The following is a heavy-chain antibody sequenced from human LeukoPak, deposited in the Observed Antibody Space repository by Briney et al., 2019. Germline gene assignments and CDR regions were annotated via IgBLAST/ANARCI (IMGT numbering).Heavy chain of an antibody. CDR2: IYTSGST. J-gene: IGHJ3*02. Sequence: PSETLSLTCTVSGGSISSYYWSWIRQPAGKGLEWIGRIYTSGSTNYNPSLKSRVTMSVDTSKNQFSLKLSSVTAADTAVYYCARDIYYDSSGDDAFDIWGQGTMVTVSS. V-gene: IGHV4-4*07. D-gene: IGHD3-22*01. CDR3: ARDIYYDSSGDDAFDI. CDR1: GGSISSYY.